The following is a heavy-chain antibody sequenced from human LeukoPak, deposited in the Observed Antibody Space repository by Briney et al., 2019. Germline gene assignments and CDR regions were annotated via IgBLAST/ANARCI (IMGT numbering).Heavy chain of an antibody. CDR2: ISSSSSYI. D-gene: IGHD3-10*01. J-gene: IGHJ6*02. Sequence: GGSLRLSCAAPGFTFSSYSMNWVRQAPGKGLEWVSSISSSSSYIYYADSVKGRFTISRDNAKNSLYLQMNSLRAEDTAVYYCARDLGGSGSIYGMDVWGQGTTVTVSS. CDR3: ARDLGGSGSIYGMDV. CDR1: GFTFSSYS. V-gene: IGHV3-21*01.